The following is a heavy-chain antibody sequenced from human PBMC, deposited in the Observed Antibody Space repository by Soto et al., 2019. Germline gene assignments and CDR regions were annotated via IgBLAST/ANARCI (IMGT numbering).Heavy chain of an antibody. V-gene: IGHV1-69*09. CDR1: GGTFGNHA. Sequence: QAQLVQSGAEVKKPGSSVKVSCTASGGTFGNHAISWVRQVPGQGLEWMGGIIPVLGVGDNAQKFQGRVTITADTSTNTAYMELSSLRSEVTAHYYCAREAGYSYGYVFDYWGQGTLVIVSS. D-gene: IGHD5-18*01. J-gene: IGHJ4*02. CDR2: IIPVLGVG. CDR3: AREAGYSYGYVFDY.